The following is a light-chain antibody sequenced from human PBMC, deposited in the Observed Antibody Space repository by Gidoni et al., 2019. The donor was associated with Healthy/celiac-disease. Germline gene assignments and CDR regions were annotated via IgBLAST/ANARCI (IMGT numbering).Light chain of an antibody. Sequence: EIVMKQSPATLSVSPGERATLSCRASQSVTNNLAWYQHKAGQAPRLLIYGASTRATGIAARFSGSGSGTEFTLTISSLQSEDFAVYYCQQYNNWPRTFXQXTKVEIK. V-gene: IGKV3-15*01. CDR3: QQYNNWPRT. J-gene: IGKJ1*01. CDR1: QSVTNN. CDR2: GAS.